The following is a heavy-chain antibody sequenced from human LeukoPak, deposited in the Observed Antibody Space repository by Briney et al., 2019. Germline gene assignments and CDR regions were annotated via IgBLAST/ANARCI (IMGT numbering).Heavy chain of an antibody. Sequence: GGSLRLSCAASGFTFSSYAMSWVRQAPGKGLEWVSGISWNSGSIGYADSEKGRFTISRDNAKNSLYLQMNSLRAEDTALYYCAKDLTYYYDSSGLAIDYWGQGTLVTVSS. CDR1: GFTFSSYA. CDR2: ISWNSGSI. V-gene: IGHV3-9*01. CDR3: AKDLTYYYDSSGLAIDY. D-gene: IGHD3-22*01. J-gene: IGHJ4*02.